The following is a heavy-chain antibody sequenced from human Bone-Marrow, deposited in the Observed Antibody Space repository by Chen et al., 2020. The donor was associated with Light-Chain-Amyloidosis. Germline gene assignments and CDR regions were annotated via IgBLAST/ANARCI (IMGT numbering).Heavy chain of an antibody. J-gene: IGHJ4*02. Sequence: EVQLVESGGGLVQPGGSLRLSCATSGFNVSSFGMSWVRQAPGKGLEWVSTVLGSTVSTYYAGAVKGRFIISRDNSKSTLYLQMNSLRAGDTAGYFCTRKGGYFDFWGQGSLVTVSS. V-gene: IGHV3-23*04. CDR3: TRKGGYFDF. CDR1: GFNVSSFG. CDR2: VLGSTVST. D-gene: IGHD3-10*01.